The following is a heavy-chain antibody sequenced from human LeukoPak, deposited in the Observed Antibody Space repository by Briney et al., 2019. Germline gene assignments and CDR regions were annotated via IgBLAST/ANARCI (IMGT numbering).Heavy chain of an antibody. CDR1: GGSISNYY. J-gene: IGHJ4*02. Sequence: SETLSLTCTVSGGSISNYYWSWIRQPPGKGLEWIGHIYYSGATKYNPSLKSRITISVDTSKNQFSLMLNSVTAAETAVYYCARFGITVVRGGKYYFDYWGQGTLVTVSS. CDR2: IYYSGAT. CDR3: ARFGITVVRGGKYYFDY. D-gene: IGHD3-10*01. V-gene: IGHV4-59*08.